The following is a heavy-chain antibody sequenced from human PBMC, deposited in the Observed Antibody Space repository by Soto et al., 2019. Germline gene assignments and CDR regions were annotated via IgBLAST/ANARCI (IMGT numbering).Heavy chain of an antibody. CDR2: ISGSGGST. V-gene: IGHV3-23*01. Sequence: EVQLLESGGGSVQPGKSLRLSCAASGFTFSSYAMSWVRQAPGKGLEWVSVISGSGGSTYYADSVKGRFTISRDNSKKTLYLQMNILRAEDTAVYYSAKGLPERRSAYYRYNWFDPWGQGTLVTVSS. D-gene: IGHD3-3*01. CDR3: AKGLPERRSAYYRYNWFDP. J-gene: IGHJ5*02. CDR1: GFTFSSYA.